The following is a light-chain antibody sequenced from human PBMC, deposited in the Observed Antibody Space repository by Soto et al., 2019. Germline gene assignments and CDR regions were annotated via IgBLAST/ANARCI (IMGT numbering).Light chain of an antibody. J-gene: IGKJ1*01. CDR2: KAS. CDR1: QSISSW. V-gene: IGKV1-5*03. Sequence: DXXMTQSXSTLXASVGDRVTITCRASQSISSWLAWYQQKPGKAPKLLIYKASSLESGVPSRFSGSGSGTEFTLTISSLQPDDFATYYCQQYNSYPWTFGQGTKVEIK. CDR3: QQYNSYPWT.